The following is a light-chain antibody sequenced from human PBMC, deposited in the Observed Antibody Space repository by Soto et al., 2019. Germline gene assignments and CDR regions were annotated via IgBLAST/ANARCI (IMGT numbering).Light chain of an antibody. V-gene: IGKV1-39*01. CDR3: QQSYDMPWT. CDR1: QSISSY. J-gene: IGKJ1*01. CDR2: AAY. Sequence: DIQMTQSPSSLSASVGDRVTITCRASQSISSYLTWYQQKPGKVPKLLIYAAYNLQSGVPSRFSGSGSGTDFTLTISSLQPEDFATYYCQQSYDMPWTFGQGTKVEIK.